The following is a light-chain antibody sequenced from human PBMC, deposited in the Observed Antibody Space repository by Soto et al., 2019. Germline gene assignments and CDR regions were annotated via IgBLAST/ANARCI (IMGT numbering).Light chain of an antibody. Sequence: DIQMTQSPSTLSASVGDRVTITCRASQSISIYLAWYQQKPGQPPKVLIYWASTRESGVPDRFSGSGSGTDFTLTISSLQAEDVAVYYCQQYLAIPRTFGRGTKVDIK. J-gene: IGKJ1*01. CDR3: QQYLAIPRT. CDR2: WAS. V-gene: IGKV4-1*01. CDR1: QSISIY.